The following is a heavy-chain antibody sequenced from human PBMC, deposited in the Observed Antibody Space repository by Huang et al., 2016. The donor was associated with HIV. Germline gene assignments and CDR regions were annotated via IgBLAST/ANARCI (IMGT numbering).Heavy chain of an antibody. CDR3: ASASIAARRWFDP. J-gene: IGHJ5*02. V-gene: IGHV4-59*01. Sequence: QVQLQESGPGLVKPSETLSLTCTVSGGSMSSYYWSWIRQPPGKGLEWIGYSYYSWSTNDNPSLKSRVTISVDTSKNQFALRLSSVTAADTAVYYCASASIAARRWFDPWGQGSLVTVSS. CDR2: SYYSWST. D-gene: IGHD6-6*01. CDR1: GGSMSSYY.